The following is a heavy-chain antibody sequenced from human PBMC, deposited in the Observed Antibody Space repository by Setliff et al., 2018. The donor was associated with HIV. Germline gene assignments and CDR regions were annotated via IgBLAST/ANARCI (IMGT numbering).Heavy chain of an antibody. D-gene: IGHD5-12*01. CDR2: INPTGGST. CDR3: ASAGAWQRNALDI. CDR1: GYSFTHHY. J-gene: IGHJ3*02. Sequence: ASVKVSSKPSGYSFTHHYMHWVRQAPGQGLEWMGVINPTGGSTRNTQKFQGRVAMTRETSTSTVYMELSSLRSEDTAVYYCASAGAWQRNALDIWGQGTMVTVSS. V-gene: IGHV1-46*01.